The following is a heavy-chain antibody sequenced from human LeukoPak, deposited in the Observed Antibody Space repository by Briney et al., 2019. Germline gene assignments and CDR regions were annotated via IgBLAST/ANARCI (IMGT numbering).Heavy chain of an antibody. CDR3: ARDEPGYCSSTSCPDGSADY. CDR1: GYTFTGYY. D-gene: IGHD2-2*01. V-gene: IGHV1-2*06. CDR2: ISPNSGGT. Sequence: ASVKVSCKASGYTFTGYYMHWVRQAPGQGLEWMGRISPNSGGTNYAQKFQGRVTMTRDTSISTAYMELSRLRSDDTAVYYCARDEPGYCSSTSCPDGSADYWGQGTLVTVSS. J-gene: IGHJ4*02.